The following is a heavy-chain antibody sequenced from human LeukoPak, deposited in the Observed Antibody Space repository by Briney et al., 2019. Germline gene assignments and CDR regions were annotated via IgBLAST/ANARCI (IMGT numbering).Heavy chain of an antibody. CDR3: ARVGNVVVTAGGAFDI. J-gene: IGHJ3*02. CDR1: GYTFTSYY. V-gene: IGHV1-46*01. CDR2: INPSGGST. Sequence: ASVKVSCKASGYTFTSYYMHWVRQAPGQGLEWMGIINPSGGSTSYAQKFQGRVTMTRDTSTSTVYMELSSLRSEDTAVYYCARVGNVVVTAGGAFDIWGQGTMVTVSS. D-gene: IGHD2-21*02.